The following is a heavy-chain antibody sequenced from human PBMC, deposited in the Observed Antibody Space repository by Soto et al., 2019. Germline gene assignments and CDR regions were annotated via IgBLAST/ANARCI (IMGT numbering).Heavy chain of an antibody. V-gene: IGHV4-61*01. Sequence: QVQLQESGPGLVKPSETLSLTCTVSGGSVSGGSYCWSWIRQPPGKGLECIGYVYNSGSTTYNPSRKSRATIAVDTSKTQFALGLGAVTAADRGVYYCARLPVTPYSDLWGRGTLVTVSS. CDR1: GGSVSGGSYC. J-gene: IGHJ2*01. CDR2: VYNSGST. CDR3: ARLPVTPYSDL. D-gene: IGHD4-17*01.